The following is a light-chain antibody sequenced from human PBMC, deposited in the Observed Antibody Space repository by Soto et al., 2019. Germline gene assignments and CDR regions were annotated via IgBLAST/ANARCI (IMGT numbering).Light chain of an antibody. CDR3: QQYGISPT. J-gene: IGKJ1*01. V-gene: IGKV3-20*01. CDR2: DVS. Sequence: EIVLTQSPGTLSLSPGERATLSCRSSHCVSSNYLAWNQQKPGQAPRLLIYDVSSRATGIPDRFSGSGSGTDFTLTISRLEPVDFAVYYCQQYGISPTFGQGTKVEIK. CDR1: HCVSSNY.